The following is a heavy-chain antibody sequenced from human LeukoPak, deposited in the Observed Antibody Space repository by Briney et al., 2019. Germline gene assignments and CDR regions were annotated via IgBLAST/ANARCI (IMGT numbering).Heavy chain of an antibody. Sequence: GGSLRLSCAASGFTFSNAWMSWVRQAPGKGLEWVGRIKSKTDGGTTDYAAPVKGRFTISRDDSKNTLYLQMNSLRAEDTAIYYCAKGTYSSAWYWGQGTLVTVSS. D-gene: IGHD6-19*01. CDR3: AKGTYSSAWY. J-gene: IGHJ4*02. CDR2: IKSKTDGGTT. CDR1: GFTFSNAW. V-gene: IGHV3-15*01.